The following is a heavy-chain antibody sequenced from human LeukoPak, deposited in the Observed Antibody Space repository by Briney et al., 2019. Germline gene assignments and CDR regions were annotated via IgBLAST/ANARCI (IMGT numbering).Heavy chain of an antibody. CDR3: AKSRSGYALFDY. CDR1: GFTFSSHA. J-gene: IGHJ4*02. CDR2: VSGSGDTT. Sequence: GVLRLSCAASGFTFSSHAMNWVRQAPGKGLEWVSAVSGSGDTTYYADSVKGRFTISRDNSKNTLYLQMDSLRAEDTAVYYCAKSRSGYALFDYWGQGTLVTVSS. D-gene: IGHD5-12*01. V-gene: IGHV3-23*01.